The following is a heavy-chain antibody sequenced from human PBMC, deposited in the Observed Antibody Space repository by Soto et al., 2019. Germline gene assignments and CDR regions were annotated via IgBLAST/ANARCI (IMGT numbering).Heavy chain of an antibody. J-gene: IGHJ3*02. CDR3: ARGVDTAMVNRGAFDI. CDR2: IYNSGST. V-gene: IGHV4-59*11. D-gene: IGHD5-18*01. Sequence: PSETLSLTCTVSGGSFSSHYWNWIRQLPGKGLEWIGSIYNSGSTNYNPSLKSRVTMSVDTSKNQFSLLLNSVTAADTAVYYCARGVDTAMVNRGAFDIWGQGTMVTVSS. CDR1: GGSFSSHY.